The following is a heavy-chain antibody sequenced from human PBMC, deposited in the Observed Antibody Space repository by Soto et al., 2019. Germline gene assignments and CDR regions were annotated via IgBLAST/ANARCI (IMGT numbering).Heavy chain of an antibody. J-gene: IGHJ6*03. CDR3: ARDIASGSGSAYYYYMDV. CDR1: GFIFNDYW. Sequence: GGSLRLSCAGSGFIFNDYWMTWVRQAPGRGLEWVANIKQGGSERYYVDSVKGRFTISRDNAKNSLYLQMNSLRAEDTAVYYCARDIASGSGSAYYYYMDVWGKGTTVTVSS. V-gene: IGHV3-7*01. D-gene: IGHD3-10*01. CDR2: IKQGGSER.